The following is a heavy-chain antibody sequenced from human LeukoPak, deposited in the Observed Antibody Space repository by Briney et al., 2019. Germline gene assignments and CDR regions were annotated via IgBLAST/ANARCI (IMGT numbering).Heavy chain of an antibody. CDR1: GFTFSSYW. V-gene: IGHV3-7*01. D-gene: IGHD1-26*01. CDR2: INQDGSGK. CDR3: ASDSGSSDY. Sequence: GGSLRLSCAASGFTFSSYWMSWVRQAPGRGREWVANINQDGSGKYYVDSVKGRFTISRDNAKNSLYLQMNSLRVEDTAVYYYASDSGSSDYWGQGTLVTVSA. J-gene: IGHJ4*02.